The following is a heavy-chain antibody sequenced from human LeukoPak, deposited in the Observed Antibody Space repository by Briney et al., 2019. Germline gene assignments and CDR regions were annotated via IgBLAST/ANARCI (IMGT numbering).Heavy chain of an antibody. CDR2: THYSGST. CDR3: ARGRLLWFGMRPKNFDY. V-gene: IGHV4-61*01. Sequence: PSETLSLTCTVSGGSFSSGTYYWSWIRQPPGKGLEWIAYTHYSGSTNYNPSLKSRVTISVDTSNNQFSLKVSPVTAADTAVYYCARGRLLWFGMRPKNFDYWGQGTLVTVSS. J-gene: IGHJ4*02. CDR1: GGSFSSGTYY. D-gene: IGHD3-10*01.